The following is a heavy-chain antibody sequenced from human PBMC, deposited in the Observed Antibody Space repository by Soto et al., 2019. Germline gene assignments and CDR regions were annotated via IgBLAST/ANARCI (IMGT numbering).Heavy chain of an antibody. CDR1: GGSFSGYY. CDR2: INHSGST. V-gene: IGHV4-34*01. J-gene: IGHJ6*03. CDR3: ARGGRPGLRYFLGPYYYYMDV. D-gene: IGHD3-9*01. Sequence: QVQLQQWGAGLLKPSETLSLTCAVYGGSFSGYYWSWIRQPPGKGLEWIGEINHSGSTNYNPSLKSQVTISVDTSKNQFSLKLSSVTAADTAVYYCARGGRPGLRYFLGPYYYYMDVWGKGTTVTVSS.